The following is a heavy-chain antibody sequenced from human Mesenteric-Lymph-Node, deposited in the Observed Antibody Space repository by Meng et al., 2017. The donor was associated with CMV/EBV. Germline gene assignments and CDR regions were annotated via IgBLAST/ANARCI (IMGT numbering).Heavy chain of an antibody. CDR1: YTFTGYY. D-gene: IGHD2/OR15-2a*01. CDR2: INPNSGGT. CDR3: ARLAEYCTSITCSRVAP. V-gene: IGHV1-2*02. J-gene: IGHJ5*02. Sequence: YTFTGYYMHWVRQAPGQGLEWMGWINPNSGGTNYAQNFQGRVTMTRDSSINTAYMELSGLTSGDTALYYCARLAEYCTSITCSRVAPWGPGTLVTVSS.